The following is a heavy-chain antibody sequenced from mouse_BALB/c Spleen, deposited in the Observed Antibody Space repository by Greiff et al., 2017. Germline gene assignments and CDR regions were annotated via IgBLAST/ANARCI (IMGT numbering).Heavy chain of an antibody. CDR3: TRDYY. J-gene: IGHJ2*01. CDR2: ISSGGSYT. CDR1: GFTFRSYT. Sequence: EVMLVESGGGLVKPGGSLKLFRAASGFTFRSYTMSWVRQTPEKRPEWVATISSGGSYTYYPDSVKGRFTISRDNAKNTLYLQMSSLKTEDTAMYYCTRDYYWGQGTTLTVSS. V-gene: IGHV5-6-4*01.